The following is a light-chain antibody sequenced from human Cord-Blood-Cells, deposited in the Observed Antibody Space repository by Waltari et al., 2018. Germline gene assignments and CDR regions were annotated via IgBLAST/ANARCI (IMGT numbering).Light chain of an antibody. Sequence: DIQMTQSPSSLSASVGDRVTITCQASQDISNYLNWYQQRPGKAPKLLIYGASNLETGVPSRVSGSGSGTDFTFTISSLQPEDIATYYCQQYVNLRYSFGQGTKLEIK. V-gene: IGKV1-33*01. CDR1: QDISNY. J-gene: IGKJ2*03. CDR3: QQYVNLRYS. CDR2: GAS.